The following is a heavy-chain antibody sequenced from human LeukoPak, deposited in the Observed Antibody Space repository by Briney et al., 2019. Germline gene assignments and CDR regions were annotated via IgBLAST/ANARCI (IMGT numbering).Heavy chain of an antibody. CDR2: IDFDGNT. D-gene: IGHD6-13*01. CDR1: GFTVSVNY. Sequence: GGSLRLSCVVSGFTVSVNYVSWVRQAPGNGLEWVSLIDFDGNTYYADSVTGRFTISRDNSKNTLYLQMNSLRAEDTAVYYCAKVAAAVTGYWGQGTLVTVSS. CDR3: AKVAAAVTGY. V-gene: IGHV3-53*05. J-gene: IGHJ4*02.